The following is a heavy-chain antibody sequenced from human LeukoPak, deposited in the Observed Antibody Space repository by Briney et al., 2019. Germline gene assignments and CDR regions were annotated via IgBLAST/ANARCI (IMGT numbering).Heavy chain of an antibody. CDR3: ARGPLVRLPSSFDP. Sequence: ASVKVSCKASGYTFTSYDINWVRQATGQGLEWMGWMNPNSGNTGSAQRFHGRVTMTRDTSRSTAYMELRSLTSEDTAVYYCARGPLVRLPSSFDPWGQGTLVTVSS. V-gene: IGHV1-8*01. CDR2: MNPNSGNT. J-gene: IGHJ5*02. D-gene: IGHD3-16*02. CDR1: GYTFTSYD.